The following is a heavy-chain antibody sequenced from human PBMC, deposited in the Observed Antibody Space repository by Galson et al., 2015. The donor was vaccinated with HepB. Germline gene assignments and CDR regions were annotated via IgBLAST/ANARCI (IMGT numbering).Heavy chain of an antibody. Sequence: SLRLSCAASGFTFSSYGMHWVRQAPGKGLEWVAVISYDGSNKYYADSVKGRFTISRDNSKNTLYLQMNSLRAEDTAVYYCAKDIYSSSWYGYYYCMDVWGKGTTVTVSS. CDR1: GFTFSSYG. CDR3: AKDIYSSSWYGYYYCMDV. V-gene: IGHV3-30*18. CDR2: ISYDGSNK. D-gene: IGHD6-13*01. J-gene: IGHJ6*03.